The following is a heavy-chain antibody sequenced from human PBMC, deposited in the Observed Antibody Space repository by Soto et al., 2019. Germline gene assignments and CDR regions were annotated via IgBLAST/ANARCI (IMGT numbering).Heavy chain of an antibody. CDR1: VYTFSKFW. V-gene: IGHV5-51*01. Sequence: PGESLKSSCQCSVYTFSKFWIVWRLRLPGKGLEWMGIIYPGDHETRYSPSFHGKVTISADKSINTAYLQWNSLEASDTAFYFCARSPRSSPYFDYWGQGALVTVS. D-gene: IGHD6-13*01. CDR3: ARSPRSSPYFDY. J-gene: IGHJ4*02. CDR2: IYPGDHET.